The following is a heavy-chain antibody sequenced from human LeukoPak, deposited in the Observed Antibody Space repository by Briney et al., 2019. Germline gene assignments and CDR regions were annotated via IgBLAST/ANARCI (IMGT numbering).Heavy chain of an antibody. CDR3: AREEGSYSLDY. CDR1: GGSISSSSYY. J-gene: IGHJ4*02. D-gene: IGHD1-26*01. V-gene: IGHV4-39*02. Sequence: SETLSLTCTVSGGSISSSSYYWGWIRQPPGKGLEWIGSIYYSGSTYYNPSLKSRVTISVDTSKNQFSLKLSSVTAADTAVYYCAREEGSYSLDYWGQGTLVTVSS. CDR2: IYYSGST.